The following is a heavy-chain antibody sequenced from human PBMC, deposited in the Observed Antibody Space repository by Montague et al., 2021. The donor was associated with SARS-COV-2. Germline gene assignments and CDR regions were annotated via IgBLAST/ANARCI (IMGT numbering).Heavy chain of an antibody. CDR3: ARHYSATHPAVY. J-gene: IGHJ4*02. D-gene: IGHD2-15*01. Sequence: SETLSLTCTVSGGSISSFYWSWFRQPPGKGLEWIGYISDSGSTNYNPSLTSRVTMSVDTSKNQFSLKVNSVTAADTALYYCARHYSATHPAVYWGQGTLVTVSS. CDR1: GGSISSFY. CDR2: ISDSGST. V-gene: IGHV4-59*08.